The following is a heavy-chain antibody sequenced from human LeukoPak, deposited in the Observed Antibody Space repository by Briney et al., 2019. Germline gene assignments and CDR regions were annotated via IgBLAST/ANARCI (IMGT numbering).Heavy chain of an antibody. D-gene: IGHD3-22*01. Sequence: GGSLRLSCAASGFTFSSYAMSWVRQAPGKGLEWVSAISGSGGSTYYADSVKGRFTISRDNSRNTLYLQMNSLRAEDTAVYYCAKDYLDDSSGYYRGYYYYMDVWGKGTTVTVSS. CDR1: GFTFSSYA. CDR3: AKDYLDDSSGYYRGYYYYMDV. J-gene: IGHJ6*03. V-gene: IGHV3-23*01. CDR2: ISGSGGST.